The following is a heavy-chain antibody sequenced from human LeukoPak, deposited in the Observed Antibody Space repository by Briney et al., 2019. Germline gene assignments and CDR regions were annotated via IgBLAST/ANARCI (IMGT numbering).Heavy chain of an antibody. CDR2: MNPNSGNT. J-gene: IGHJ4*02. CDR1: GYTFTSND. CDR3: ARPKSKYDSSGYYPLDY. D-gene: IGHD3-22*01. Sequence: ASVKVSCKASGYTFTSNDIKWVRQATGQGLEWMGWMNPNSGNTGYAQKFQGRVTMTRNTAISTAYMELSSLTSEDTAVYYCARPKSKYDSSGYYPLDYWGQGTLVTVSS. V-gene: IGHV1-8*01.